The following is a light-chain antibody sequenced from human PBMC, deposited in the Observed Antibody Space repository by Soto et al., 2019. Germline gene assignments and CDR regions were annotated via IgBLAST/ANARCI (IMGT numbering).Light chain of an antibody. Sequence: EILLTQSRGTQSLSPGERATLSCRASQSVSRSYLAWYQQKPGQDPRLLIYGASSRATGIADRFSGSESQRDLTLTISKLEHKDLAEYYCQQHDSWPLTFDQGTKMEIK. J-gene: IGKJ1*01. CDR3: QQHDSWPLT. CDR1: QSVSRSY. CDR2: GAS. V-gene: IGKV3-20*01.